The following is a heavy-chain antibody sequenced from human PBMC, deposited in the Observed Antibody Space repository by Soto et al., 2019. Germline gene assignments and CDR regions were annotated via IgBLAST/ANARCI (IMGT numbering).Heavy chain of an antibody. J-gene: IGHJ4*02. D-gene: IGHD3-22*01. Sequence: GSLRLSCAASGFMFSAYTMNWVRQAPGKGLEWLSSISDDSTYIDYADSLRGRFTGSRDNARKSLYLQMDSLGAENTGVYYCATPYYFSHWGPGTLVTLAS. CDR1: GFMFSAYT. CDR3: ATPYYFSH. CDR2: ISDDSTYI. V-gene: IGHV3-21*01.